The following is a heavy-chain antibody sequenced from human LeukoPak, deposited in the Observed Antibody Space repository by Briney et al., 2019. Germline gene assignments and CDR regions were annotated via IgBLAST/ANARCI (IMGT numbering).Heavy chain of an antibody. CDR2: ISSSGSTI. V-gene: IGHV3-48*03. CDR1: GFTFSSYE. CDR3: ARDGRENDFWSGYSDY. J-gene: IGHJ4*02. Sequence: GGSLRLSCAASGFTFSSYEMNWVRQAPGKGLEWVSYISSSGSTIYYADSVKGRFTISRDNAKNSLYLQMNSLRAEDTAVYYCARDGRENDFWSGYSDYWGQGTLVTVSS. D-gene: IGHD3-3*01.